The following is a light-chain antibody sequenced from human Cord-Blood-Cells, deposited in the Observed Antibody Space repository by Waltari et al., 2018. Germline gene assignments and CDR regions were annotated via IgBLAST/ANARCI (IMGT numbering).Light chain of an antibody. Sequence: QSVLTQPPSASGTPGQRVTISCSGSSSNIGSNTVNWYQQLPVTAPKLLIYSNNQRPSGVPDRFSGSKSGTSASLAISGLQAEDEADYYCAAWDDSLKVFGGGTKLTVL. CDR3: AAWDDSLKV. CDR1: SSNIGSNT. V-gene: IGLV1-44*01. CDR2: SNN. J-gene: IGLJ3*02.